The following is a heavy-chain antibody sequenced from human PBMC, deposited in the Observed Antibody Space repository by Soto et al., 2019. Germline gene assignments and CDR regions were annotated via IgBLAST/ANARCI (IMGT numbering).Heavy chain of an antibody. CDR3: ARGRGYCTNGVCSYFYS. Sequence: EVQLVESGGGLVKPGGSLRLSCAASGFTFSDYSMNWVRQAPGKGLQWVSSINTASAYSYYADSVKGRFTISRDNAKNSLSRQMNRLRAEDPAVDYCARGRGYCTNGVCSYFYSWGQGTLVTVSS. V-gene: IGHV3-21*04. D-gene: IGHD2-8*01. CDR2: INTASAYS. J-gene: IGHJ4*02. CDR1: GFTFSDYS.